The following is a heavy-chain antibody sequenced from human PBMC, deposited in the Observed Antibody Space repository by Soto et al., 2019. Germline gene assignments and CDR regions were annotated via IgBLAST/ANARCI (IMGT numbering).Heavy chain of an antibody. J-gene: IGHJ6*02. D-gene: IGHD3-22*01. CDR1: GYTFTSYG. V-gene: IGHV1-18*01. CDR2: ISAYNGNT. CDR3: ARLYYYDSSGYSAYYYYGMDV. Sequence: GASVKVSCKASGYTFTSYGISWVRQAPGQGLEWMGWISAYNGNTNYAQKLQGRVTMTADESTSTAYMELSSLRSEDTAVYYCARLYYYDSSGYSAYYYYGMDVWGQGTTVTVSS.